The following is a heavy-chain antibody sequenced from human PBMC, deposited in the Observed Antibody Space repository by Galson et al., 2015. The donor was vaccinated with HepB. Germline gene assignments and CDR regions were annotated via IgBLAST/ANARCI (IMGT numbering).Heavy chain of an antibody. Sequence: SLRLSCAASGFTFSSYWMTWVRQAPGKGLEWVANIKHDGREKYHVDSVKGRFTISRDNAKNSLYLQMNSLRPEDTAVYYCARDHQGASPFDYWGQGALVTVSS. J-gene: IGHJ4*02. V-gene: IGHV3-7*03. CDR2: IKHDGREK. CDR3: ARDHQGASPFDY. D-gene: IGHD4/OR15-4a*01. CDR1: GFTFSSYW.